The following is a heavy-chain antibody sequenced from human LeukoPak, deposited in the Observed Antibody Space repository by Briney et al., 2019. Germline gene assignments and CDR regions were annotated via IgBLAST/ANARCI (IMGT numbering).Heavy chain of an antibody. CDR1: GYTFTGYY. CDR3: ARGATYYDFWSGYLTH. J-gene: IGHJ4*02. Sequence: ASVKVSCKASGYTFTGYYMHWVRQAPGQGLEWMGRINPNSGGTNYAQKFQGRVTMTRDTSISTAYMELSRLRSDDTAVYYCARGATYYDFWSGYLTHWGQGTLVTVSS. V-gene: IGHV1-2*06. CDR2: INPNSGGT. D-gene: IGHD3-3*01.